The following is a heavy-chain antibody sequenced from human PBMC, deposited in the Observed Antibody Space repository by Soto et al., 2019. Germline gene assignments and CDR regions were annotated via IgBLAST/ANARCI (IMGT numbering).Heavy chain of an antibody. CDR1: GYTFTGYY. CDR3: ARTGSYYYYGMDV. D-gene: IGHD3-10*01. CDR2: INPNSGGT. J-gene: IGHJ6*02. Sequence: ASAKLTCKASGYTFTGYYMRWVRQAPGQGLEWMGWINPNSGGTNYAQKFQGRVTMTRDTSISTAYMELSRLRSDDTAVYYCARTGSYYYYGMDVWGQGTTVTVSS. V-gene: IGHV1-2*02.